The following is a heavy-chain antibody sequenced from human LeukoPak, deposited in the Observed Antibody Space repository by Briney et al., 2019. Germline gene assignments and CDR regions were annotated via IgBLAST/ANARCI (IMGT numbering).Heavy chain of an antibody. CDR3: ARGPTSSRLYYFDY. J-gene: IGHJ4*02. CDR1: GYTLTELS. Sequence: ASVKVSCKVSGYTLTELSMHWVRQAPGKGLEWMGGFDPEDGETIYAQKFQGRVTMTRDTSTSTVYMELSSLRSEDTAVYYCARGPTSSRLYYFDYWGQGTLVTVSS. D-gene: IGHD6-13*01. V-gene: IGHV1-24*01. CDR2: FDPEDGET.